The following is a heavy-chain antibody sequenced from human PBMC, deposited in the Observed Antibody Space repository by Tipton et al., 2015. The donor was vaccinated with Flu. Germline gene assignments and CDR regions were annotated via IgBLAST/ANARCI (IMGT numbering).Heavy chain of an antibody. CDR2: IYTSGST. J-gene: IGHJ4*02. CDR3: ARFISIAAVADY. Sequence: TLSLTCTVSGGSISSGSYYWSWIRQPAGKGLEWIGRIYTSGSTNYNPSLKSRVTISVDTSKNQFSLKLSSMTAADTAVYYCARFISIAAVADYWGQGTLVTVSS. D-gene: IGHD6-13*01. CDR1: GGSISSGSYY. V-gene: IGHV4-61*02.